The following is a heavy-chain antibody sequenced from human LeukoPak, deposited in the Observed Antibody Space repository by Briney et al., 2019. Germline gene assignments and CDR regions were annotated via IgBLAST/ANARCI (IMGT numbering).Heavy chain of an antibody. D-gene: IGHD4-17*01. CDR2: IWSHGSTE. CDR1: GFTFSTHG. Sequence: PGGSLRLSCVASGFTFSTHGMHWVRQAPGRGLEWVAVIWSHGSTEYYAASVRGRFTVSRDNSKNTLYLQMNSLSAEDTAVYYCVRETSMETTIDYFMDVWGKGTTVIVSS. CDR3: VRETSMETTIDYFMDV. J-gene: IGHJ6*03. V-gene: IGHV3-33*01.